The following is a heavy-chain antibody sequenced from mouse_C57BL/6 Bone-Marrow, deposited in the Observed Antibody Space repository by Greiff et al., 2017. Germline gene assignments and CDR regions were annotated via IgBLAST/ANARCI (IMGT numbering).Heavy chain of an antibody. D-gene: IGHD1-1*01. J-gene: IGHJ1*03. CDR2: IYPRDGST. CDR1: GYTFTSYD. CDR3: SRLEFDGSSGDWYFDV. V-gene: IGHV1-85*01. Sequence: QVQLQQSGPELVKPGASVKLSCKASGYTFTSYDINWVKQRPGQGLEWIGWIYPRDGSTTYNEKFKGKATLTVDTSSSTAYMELHSLTSEASAVYFCSRLEFDGSSGDWYFDVWGTGTTVTVSS.